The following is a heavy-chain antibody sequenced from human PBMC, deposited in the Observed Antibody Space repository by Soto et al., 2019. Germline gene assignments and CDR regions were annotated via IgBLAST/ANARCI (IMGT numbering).Heavy chain of an antibody. Sequence: QVQLQESGPGLVKPSGTLSLTCAVSGGSISSSNWWSWVRQPPGKGLEWIGEIYHSGSTNYNPSLKSRVTISVDKSKNQFSLKLSSVTAADTTVYYCARSVLLWFGELLSAFDIWGQGTMVTVSS. V-gene: IGHV4-4*02. CDR2: IYHSGST. J-gene: IGHJ3*02. CDR1: GGSISSSNW. CDR3: ARSVLLWFGELLSAFDI. D-gene: IGHD3-10*01.